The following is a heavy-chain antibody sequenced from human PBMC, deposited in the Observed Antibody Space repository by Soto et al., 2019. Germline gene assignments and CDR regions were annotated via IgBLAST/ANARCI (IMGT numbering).Heavy chain of an antibody. Sequence: ASVKVSCKASGYTFTNYAISWVRQAPGQGLEWMGWISAYNGNTDYSQKVQGRVTMTTDTSTSTAYMELRSLRSDDTAVYYCARECGSGSYYPFVYWGEVALVTV. CDR3: ARECGSGSYYPFVY. CDR2: ISAYNGNT. D-gene: IGHD3-10*01. J-gene: IGHJ4*02. V-gene: IGHV1-18*01. CDR1: GYTFTNYA.